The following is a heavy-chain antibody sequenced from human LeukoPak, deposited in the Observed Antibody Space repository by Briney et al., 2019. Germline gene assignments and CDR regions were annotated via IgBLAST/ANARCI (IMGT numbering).Heavy chain of an antibody. CDR1: GFTLSSYA. CDR3: AKDSLVGATPFIFDY. V-gene: IGHV3-23*01. J-gene: IGHJ4*02. Sequence: GGSLRLSCAASGFTLSSYAMSWVSQAPGKGLEWVSAISGSGGSTYYADSVKGRFTISRDNSKNTLYLQMNSLRAEDTAVYYCAKDSLVGATPFIFDYWGQGTLVTVSS. D-gene: IGHD1-26*01. CDR2: ISGSGGST.